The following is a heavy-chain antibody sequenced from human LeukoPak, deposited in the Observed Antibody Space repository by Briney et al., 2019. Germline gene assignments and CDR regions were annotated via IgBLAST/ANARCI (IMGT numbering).Heavy chain of an antibody. J-gene: IGHJ4*02. CDR1: GYSFTTYW. CDR2: IYASDSDT. D-gene: IGHD3-10*01. Sequence: GESLKISCKGSGYSFTTYWIGWVRQMPGKGLEWMGIIYASDSDTRYSPSFQGQVTISADKSISTAYLQWSSLKASDTAMYYCARHTPEYYYGSGSYSPNFDYWGQGTLVTVSS. CDR3: ARHTPEYYYGSGSYSPNFDY. V-gene: IGHV5-51*01.